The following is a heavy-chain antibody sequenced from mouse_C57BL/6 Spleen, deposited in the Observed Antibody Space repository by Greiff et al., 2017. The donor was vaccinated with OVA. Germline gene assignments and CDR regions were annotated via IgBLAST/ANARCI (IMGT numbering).Heavy chain of an antibody. V-gene: IGHV1-9*01. CDR1: GYTFTGYW. CDR2: ILPGSGST. CDR3: ARWETAQAKGAY. J-gene: IGHJ3*01. Sequence: VQLQQSGAELMKPGASVKLSCKATGYTFTGYWIEWVKQRPGHGLEWIGEILPGSGSTNYNEKFKGKATFTADTSSNTAYMQLISLTTEDSAIYYCARWETAQAKGAYWGQGTLVTVSA. D-gene: IGHD3-2*02.